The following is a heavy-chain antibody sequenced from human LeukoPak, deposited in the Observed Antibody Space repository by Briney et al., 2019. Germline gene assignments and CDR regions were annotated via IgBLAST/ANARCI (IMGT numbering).Heavy chain of an antibody. CDR3: GGATNGYNAPCDY. Sequence: ASVKVSCKASGYTFTSYYMHWVRQAPGQGLEWMGIINPSGGSTNYAQKFQGRVTITADKSTRTAYIEVVSLRSEDAAVYYCGGATNGYNAPCDYWGQGTLVTVSS. V-gene: IGHV1-46*01. CDR1: GYTFTSYY. J-gene: IGHJ4*02. CDR2: INPSGGST. D-gene: IGHD5-24*01.